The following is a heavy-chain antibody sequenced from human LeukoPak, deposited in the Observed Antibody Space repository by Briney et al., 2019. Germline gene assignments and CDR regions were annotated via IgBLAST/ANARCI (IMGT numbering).Heavy chain of an antibody. Sequence: PSQTLSLTCTVSGGSISSGYYYWSWIRQPPGKGLEWFGYIYYSGSTYYNPSLKSRVTISVDTSKNQFSLKLSSVTAADTAVYYCARGSPVVTHFDYWGQGTLVTVSS. J-gene: IGHJ4*02. CDR1: GGSISSGYYY. CDR3: ARGSPVVTHFDY. D-gene: IGHD4-23*01. CDR2: IYYSGST. V-gene: IGHV4-30-4*01.